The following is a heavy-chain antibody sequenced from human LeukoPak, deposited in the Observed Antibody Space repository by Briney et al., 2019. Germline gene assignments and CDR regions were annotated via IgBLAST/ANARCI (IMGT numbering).Heavy chain of an antibody. Sequence: PSETLSLTCAVYGGSFSGYYWSWIRQPPGKGLEWIGEINHSGSTNYNPSLKSRVTISVDTSKNQFSLKLSSVTAADTAVYYCARGISHYDFWSGYSYNWFDPWGQGTLVTVSS. CDR3: ARGISHYDFWSGYSYNWFDP. J-gene: IGHJ5*02. CDR1: GGSFSGYY. V-gene: IGHV4-34*01. CDR2: INHSGST. D-gene: IGHD3-3*01.